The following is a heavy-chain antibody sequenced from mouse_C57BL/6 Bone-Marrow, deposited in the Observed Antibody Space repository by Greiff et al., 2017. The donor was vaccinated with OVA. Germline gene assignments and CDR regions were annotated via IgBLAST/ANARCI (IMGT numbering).Heavy chain of an antibody. V-gene: IGHV3-6*01. D-gene: IGHD1-1*02. CDR2: ISYDGSN. Sequence: EVQLVESGPGLVKPSQSLSLTCSVTGYSITSGYYWNWIRQFPGNKLEWMGYISYDGSNNYNPSLKNRISITRDTSKNQFFLKLNSVTTEDTATYYCARAGLWWFYAMDYWGQGTSVTVSS. CDR3: ARAGLWWFYAMDY. J-gene: IGHJ4*01. CDR1: GYSITSGYY.